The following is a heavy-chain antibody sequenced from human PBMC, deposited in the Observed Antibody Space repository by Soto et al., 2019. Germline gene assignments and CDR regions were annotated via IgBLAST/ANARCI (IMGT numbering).Heavy chain of an antibody. Sequence: ASVKVSCKASGYTFTSYGISWVRQAPGQGLEWMGWISAYNGNTNYAQKLQGRVTMTTDTSTSTAYMELRSLRSDDTAVYYCARGTDSSGYIGAAAFDIWGLGTMVTVSS. CDR2: ISAYNGNT. J-gene: IGHJ3*02. D-gene: IGHD3-22*01. CDR1: GYTFTSYG. CDR3: ARGTDSSGYIGAAAFDI. V-gene: IGHV1-18*01.